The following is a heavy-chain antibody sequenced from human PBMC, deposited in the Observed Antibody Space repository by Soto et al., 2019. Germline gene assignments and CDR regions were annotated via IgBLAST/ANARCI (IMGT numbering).Heavy chain of an antibody. CDR1: GGSISSGGYS. J-gene: IGHJ6*02. D-gene: IGHD3-16*01. Sequence: TLSLTCAGSGGSISSGGYSWSWIRQPPGKGLEWIGYIYHSGSTYYNPSLKSRVTISVDRSKNQFSLKLSSVTAADTAVYYCARGGDYGTFGYYYYYGMDVWGQGTTVPVSS. CDR2: IYHSGST. V-gene: IGHV4-30-2*01. CDR3: ARGGDYGTFGYYYYYGMDV.